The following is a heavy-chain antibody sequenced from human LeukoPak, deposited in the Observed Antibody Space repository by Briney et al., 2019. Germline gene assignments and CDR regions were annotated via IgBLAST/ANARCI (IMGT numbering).Heavy chain of an antibody. CDR1: GGSISSGGYY. V-gene: IGHV4-30-2*01. CDR2: IYHSGST. J-gene: IGHJ4*02. CDR3: ARDQGRVAAVY. D-gene: IGHD2-15*01. Sequence: SETLSLTCTVSGGSISSGGYYWSWIRQPPGKGLEWIGYIYHSGSTYYNPSLKSRVTISVDRSKNQFSLKLSSVTAADTAVYYCARDQGRVAAVYWGQGTLVTVSS.